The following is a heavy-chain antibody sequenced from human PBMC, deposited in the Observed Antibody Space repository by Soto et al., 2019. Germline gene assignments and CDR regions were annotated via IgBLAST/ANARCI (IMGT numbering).Heavy chain of an antibody. Sequence: EVQLLESGGGLVQPGGSLRLSCAASGFTFSSYAMSWVRQAPGKGLEWVSAINGSGGSTYYADSVKGRFTISRDNSKNTLYLQMNSLRAEDTALYYCEKLAVVRGVFFDYWGQGTLVTVSS. CDR3: EKLAVVRGVFFDY. J-gene: IGHJ4*02. CDR2: INGSGGST. CDR1: GFTFSSYA. D-gene: IGHD3-10*01. V-gene: IGHV3-23*01.